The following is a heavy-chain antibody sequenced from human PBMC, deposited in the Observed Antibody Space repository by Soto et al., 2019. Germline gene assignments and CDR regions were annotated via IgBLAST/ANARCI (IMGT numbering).Heavy chain of an antibody. CDR3: ARDYFDSSDYTTNWFDP. CDR2: IYHTGNA. CDR1: GDSISNSRFY. Sequence: SETLSLTCGVSGDSISNSRFYWAWIRQPPGEGMEWIGSIYHTGNAYYNPSLKSRVTISVDTSLNQFSLKVVSVTAADTALYYCARDYFDSSDYTTNWFDPWGQGTLVTVS. V-gene: IGHV4-39*01. J-gene: IGHJ5*02. D-gene: IGHD3-22*01.